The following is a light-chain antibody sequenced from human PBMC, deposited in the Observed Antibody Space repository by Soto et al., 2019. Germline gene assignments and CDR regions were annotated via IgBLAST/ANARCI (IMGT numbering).Light chain of an antibody. CDR2: KAS. J-gene: IGKJ1*01. V-gene: IGKV1-5*03. CDR1: QSISSW. Sequence: DIQMAQSPSSVSASVGDRVTITCRASQSISSWLAWYQQKPGKAPKLLIYKASSLESGVPSRFSGSRSGTEFTLTISSLQPDDFATYYCEQYNSYPWTFGQGTKVDI. CDR3: EQYNSYPWT.